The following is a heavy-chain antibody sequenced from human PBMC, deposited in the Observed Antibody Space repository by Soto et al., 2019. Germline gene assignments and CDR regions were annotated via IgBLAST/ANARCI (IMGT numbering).Heavy chain of an antibody. Sequence: PSETLSLTCTVSGGSIGSTSYYWGWIRQPPGKGLEWIGSISYTRSTYFNPSLRSRVTMSVDTSKNQFSLNLSSVTATDTAVYYCVRQEQLVPLDYWGQGTLVTVSS. CDR3: VRQEQLVPLDY. J-gene: IGHJ4*02. D-gene: IGHD6-6*01. CDR2: ISYTRST. V-gene: IGHV4-39*01. CDR1: GGSIGSTSYY.